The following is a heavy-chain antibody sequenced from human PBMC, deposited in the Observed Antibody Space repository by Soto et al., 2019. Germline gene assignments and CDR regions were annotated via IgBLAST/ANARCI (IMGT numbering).Heavy chain of an antibody. CDR2: IFYTGST. J-gene: IGHJ5*02. V-gene: IGHV4-31*03. D-gene: IGHD4-4*01. CDR1: GGSISSGSYY. Sequence: QVQLQESGPGLVKPSQTLSLTCTVSGGSISSGSYYWSWIRQHPGKGLEWIGYIFYTGSTYYNPSLKSRVMIPVDTSKNQFSLNLSSVTAADTAVYYCARGSVTTVKVWENLCDPWGQGTLVTGSS. CDR3: ARGSVTTVKVWENLCDP.